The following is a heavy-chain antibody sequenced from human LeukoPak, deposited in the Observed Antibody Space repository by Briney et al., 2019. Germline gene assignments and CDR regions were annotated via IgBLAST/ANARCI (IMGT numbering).Heavy chain of an antibody. V-gene: IGHV3-21*01. J-gene: IGHJ3*02. CDR2: INSDSSHI. D-gene: IGHD4/OR15-4a*01. CDR1: RFTFSSYS. CDR3: AKVSLNMVNDAFDI. Sequence: GGSLRLSCAASRFTFSSYSMNWVRQAPGKGLEWVSSINSDSSHIYYADSVKGRFTISRDNSKNTLYLQMNSLRAEDTAMYYCAKVSLNMVNDAFDIWGQGTMVSVSS.